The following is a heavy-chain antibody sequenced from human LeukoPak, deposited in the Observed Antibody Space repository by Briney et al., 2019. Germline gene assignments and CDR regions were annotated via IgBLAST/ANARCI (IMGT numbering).Heavy chain of an antibody. D-gene: IGHD3-22*01. CDR3: ARVWDYTVYYVSSGDAFDI. Sequence: SETLSLTCTVSGGSISSGSYYWSCIRPPAGQELVWIVRIYTSGSSNYNPSLKKRVNISVDTSKNQFTLKLSSVTAADTAVYYCARVWDYTVYYVSSGDAFDIWGQGTMVTVSS. V-gene: IGHV4-61*02. CDR2: IYTSGSS. J-gene: IGHJ3*02. CDR1: GGSISSGSYY.